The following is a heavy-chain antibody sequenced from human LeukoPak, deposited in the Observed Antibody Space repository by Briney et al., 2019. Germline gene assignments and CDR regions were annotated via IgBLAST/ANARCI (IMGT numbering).Heavy chain of an antibody. CDR3: ARGRLEYSYMDV. CDR2: ISWDGGST. CDR1: GFTFEDYT. Sequence: GGSLRLSCAASGFTFEDYTMHWVRQSPGKRLEWVSLISWDGGSTYYADSVKGRFTISRDNSKNSLYLQMNSLRAEDTAVYYCARGRLEYSYMDVWGKGTTVTVSS. J-gene: IGHJ6*03. V-gene: IGHV3-43*01. D-gene: IGHD6-6*01.